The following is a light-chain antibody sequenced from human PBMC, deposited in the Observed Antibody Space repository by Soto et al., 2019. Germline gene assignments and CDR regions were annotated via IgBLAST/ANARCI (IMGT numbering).Light chain of an antibody. CDR2: GAS. J-gene: IGKJ3*01. CDR1: QSISDY. CDR3: QHSYSLPLT. Sequence: DIQMTQSPSSLSASVGDRVAITCRSSQSISDYLNWYQQKPGKALKLVIYGASNLQSGVPPRFSGSGSGSEFTLTISGLQPDEFAIYVCQHSYSLPLTFGPGTKVDV. V-gene: IGKV1-39*01.